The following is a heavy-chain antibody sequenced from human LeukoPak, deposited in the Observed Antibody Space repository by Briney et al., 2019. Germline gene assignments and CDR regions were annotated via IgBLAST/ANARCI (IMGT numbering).Heavy chain of an antibody. CDR2: IRYDGSNK. D-gene: IGHD1-26*01. J-gene: IGHJ4*02. Sequence: GGSLRHSCAASGFTFSAYVMEWVRQAPGKGLEWVAFIRYDGSNKFYADSVKGRFTISRDNSKNTLFLQMNNLRAEDTAVYYCAKGPLRDDTGSYFVYWRQGTLVTVSS. CDR1: GFTFSAYV. CDR3: AKGPLRDDTGSYFVY. V-gene: IGHV3-30*02.